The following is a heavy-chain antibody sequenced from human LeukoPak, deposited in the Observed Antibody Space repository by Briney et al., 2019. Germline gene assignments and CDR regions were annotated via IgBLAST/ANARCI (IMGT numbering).Heavy chain of an antibody. V-gene: IGHV3-66*01. Sequence: GGSLRLSCAASGFTVSSNYMYWVRQAPGKGLEWVSVIYRGGDTYYTDSVKGRFTFSRDDSKNTLYLQMNSLRAEDTAVYYCARDQRSGSYMGYYYYIDVWGKGTTVTISS. D-gene: IGHD3-10*01. J-gene: IGHJ6*03. CDR1: GFTVSSNY. CDR2: IYRGGDT. CDR3: ARDQRSGSYMGYYYYIDV.